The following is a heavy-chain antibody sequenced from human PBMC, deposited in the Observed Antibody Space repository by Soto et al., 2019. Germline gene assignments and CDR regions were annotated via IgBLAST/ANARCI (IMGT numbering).Heavy chain of an antibody. J-gene: IGHJ6*02. CDR1: RVAFSKFI. V-gene: IGHV1-69*13. CDR2: IIPIFGTA. CDR3: AKVRYSSPMGYYYGMDV. Sequence: SVKVSCKASRVAFSKFIVTWVRQAPGLGLEWVGGIIPIFGTANYAQKFQGRVTITADESTSTSYMEVDNLRSEDTAVYYCAKVRYSSPMGYYYGMDVWGQGTTVTVSS. D-gene: IGHD6-19*01.